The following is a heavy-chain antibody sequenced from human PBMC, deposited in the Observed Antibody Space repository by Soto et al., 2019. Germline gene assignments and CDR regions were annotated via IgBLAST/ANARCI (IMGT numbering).Heavy chain of an antibody. V-gene: IGHV3-48*01. CDR1: GFILSDCA. D-gene: IGHD7-27*01. Sequence: GGSLRLSCATSGFILSDCAMNWVRQAPGKGLEWVSYISSSSSVIDYADSVKGRFTVSRDNARNSLYLQMNGLRAEDTAVYYCARDLSWGSNWYYYMDVWGKGTTVTVSS. J-gene: IGHJ6*03. CDR3: ARDLSWGSNWYYYMDV. CDR2: ISSSSSVI.